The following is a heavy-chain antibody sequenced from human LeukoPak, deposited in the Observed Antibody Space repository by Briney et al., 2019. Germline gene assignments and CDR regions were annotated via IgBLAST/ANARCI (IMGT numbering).Heavy chain of an antibody. CDR2: ISGSGGST. Sequence: GGSLRLSCAASGFTFSSYWMSWARQAPGKGLEWVSAISGSGGSTYYADSVKGRFTISRDNSKNTLYLQMNSLRAEDTAVYYCANPYGDYDFDHWGQGTLVTVSS. D-gene: IGHD4-17*01. J-gene: IGHJ4*02. V-gene: IGHV3-23*01. CDR3: ANPYGDYDFDH. CDR1: GFTFSSYW.